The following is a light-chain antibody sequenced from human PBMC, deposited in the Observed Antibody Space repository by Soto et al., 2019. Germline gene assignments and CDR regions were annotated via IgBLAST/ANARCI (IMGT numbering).Light chain of an antibody. CDR3: QQSYSTTWT. J-gene: IGKJ1*01. CDR1: QGISTY. CDR2: AAS. V-gene: IGKV1-39*01. Sequence: DIQMTQSPSSLSASVGDRVTITCRASQGISTYLNWYLQRPGKAPKLLIYAASSLQSGVPSRFSGSGSETDFTLTISSLQPEDFATYSCQQSYSTTWTFGRGTKVDIX.